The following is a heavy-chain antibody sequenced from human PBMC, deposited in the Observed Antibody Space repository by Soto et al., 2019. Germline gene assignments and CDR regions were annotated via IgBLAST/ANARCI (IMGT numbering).Heavy chain of an antibody. J-gene: IGHJ4*02. Sequence: SGPTLVNPTQTLTLTCTFSGFSLTTRSICVSWIRQSPWKALEWLALIDWDGDTYYSTSLKTRLTISRDTSTNQVVLTMTNLDPADTATYFCARSLNYDFWTGYFFDFWGQGALVTVSS. CDR2: IDWDGDT. CDR1: GFSLTTRSIC. CDR3: ARSLNYDFWTGYFFDF. V-gene: IGHV2-70*01. D-gene: IGHD3-3*01.